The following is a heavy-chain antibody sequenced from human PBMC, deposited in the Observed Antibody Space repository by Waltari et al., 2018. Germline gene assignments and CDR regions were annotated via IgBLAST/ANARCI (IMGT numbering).Heavy chain of an antibody. CDR1: GCSISSHY. V-gene: IGHV4-59*11. CDR3: ARDGFVPASHWFDP. D-gene: IGHD3-10*01. CDR2: IYYSGST. J-gene: IGHJ5*02. Sequence: QVQLQESGPGLVKPSETLSLTCTVSGCSISSHYWSWIRQPPGKGLEWIGYIYYSGSTNYNPSLKRRVTISVDTSKNQFSLKLSSVTAADTAVYYCARDGFVPASHWFDPWGQGTLVTVSS.